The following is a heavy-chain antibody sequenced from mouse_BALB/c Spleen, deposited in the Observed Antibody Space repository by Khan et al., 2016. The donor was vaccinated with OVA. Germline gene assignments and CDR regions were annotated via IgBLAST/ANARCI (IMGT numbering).Heavy chain of an antibody. J-gene: IGHJ4*01. CDR1: GYTFTSNG. CDR2: INTYTGEP. CDR3: ARVGYSGTMDY. D-gene: IGHD2-3*01. Sequence: QIQLVQSGPELKKPGETVKISCKASGYTFTSNGMNWAKQAPGKGLKWMGWINTYTGEPTYAVDFKGRFAFSLETSASTAYLQINNHKNEDTATYFCARVGYSGTMDYWGQGTSVTVSS. V-gene: IGHV9-3-1*01.